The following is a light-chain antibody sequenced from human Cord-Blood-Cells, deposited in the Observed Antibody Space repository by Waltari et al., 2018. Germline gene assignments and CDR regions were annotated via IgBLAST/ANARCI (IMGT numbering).Light chain of an antibody. CDR3: SSYTSSSTLYI. J-gene: IGLJ1*01. CDR2: DVS. Sequence: QSALTQPASVSGSPGQSITISCTGTSSDVGGYNYVSWYQQHPGKAPRLMIYDVSNRPSGVSNRFSDSKCGNTASLTISGLQAEDEADYYCSSYTSSSTLYICGTGTKVSVL. V-gene: IGLV2-14*01. CDR1: SSDVGGYNY.